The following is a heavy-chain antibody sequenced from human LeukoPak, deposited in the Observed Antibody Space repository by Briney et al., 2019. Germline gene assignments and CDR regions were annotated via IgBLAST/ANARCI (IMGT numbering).Heavy chain of an antibody. CDR2: XKQDGSEK. V-gene: IGHV3-7*01. CDR1: GXXXXSXX. CDR3: ARAGEQWLSSPYGMDV. J-gene: IGHJ6*02. D-gene: IGHD6-19*01. Sequence: GGSLRLSCAASGXXXXSXXXXXXXXXPXXXXXXXXXXKQDGSEKYYVDSVKGRLTISRDNAKNSLYLQMNSLRAEDTAVYYCARAGEQWLSSPYGMDVWGQGTTVTVSS.